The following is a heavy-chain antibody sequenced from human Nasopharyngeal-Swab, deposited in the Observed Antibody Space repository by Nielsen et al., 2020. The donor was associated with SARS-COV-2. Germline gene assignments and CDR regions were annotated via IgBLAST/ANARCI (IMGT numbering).Heavy chain of an antibody. D-gene: IGHD6-13*01. J-gene: IGHJ3*02. Sequence: WVRQAPGQGLEWMGGIIPIFGTANYAQKFQGRVTITADESTSTAYMELSSLRSEDTAVYYCARVERSQQLVLGAFDIWGQGTMVTVSS. CDR3: ARVERSQQLVLGAFDI. V-gene: IGHV1-69*01. CDR2: IIPIFGTA.